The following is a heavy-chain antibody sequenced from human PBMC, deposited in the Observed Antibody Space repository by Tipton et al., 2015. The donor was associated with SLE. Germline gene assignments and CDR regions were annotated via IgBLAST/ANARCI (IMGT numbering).Heavy chain of an antibody. CDR3: ARGSGSYFGGAFDI. CDR1: GYSISSGYY. CDR2: IYHSGST. Sequence: TLSLTCAVSGYSISSGYYWGWIRQPPGKGLEWIGSIYHSGSTYYNPSLKSRVTISVDTSKNQFSLKLSSVTAADTAVYYCARGSGSYFGGAFDIWGHGTMVTVSS. D-gene: IGHD1-26*01. V-gene: IGHV4-38-2*01. J-gene: IGHJ3*02.